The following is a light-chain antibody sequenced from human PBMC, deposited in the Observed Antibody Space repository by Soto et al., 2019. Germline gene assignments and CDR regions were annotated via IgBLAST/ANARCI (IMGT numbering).Light chain of an antibody. CDR1: SSDVGGYNY. CDR2: DVS. V-gene: IGLV2-14*01. J-gene: IGLJ2*01. Sequence: QSALTQPASVSGSPGQSITISCNGTSSDVGGYNYVSWYQQHPGKAPKLMIYDVSYRPSGVSNRFSGSKSGNTASLTISGLQAEDEADYYCTSYTSSSTLEVFGGGTKVTVL. CDR3: TSYTSSSTLEV.